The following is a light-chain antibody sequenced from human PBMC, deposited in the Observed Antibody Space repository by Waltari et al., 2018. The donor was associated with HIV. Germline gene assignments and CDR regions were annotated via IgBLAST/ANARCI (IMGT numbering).Light chain of an antibody. Sequence: ATLSCRASQSVNNYLAWYQQKPGQAPRLLIYDASNRATGIPARFSGSGSGTDFTLTISSLEPEDFAVYYCQQRSNWPPLTFGGGTKVEIK. CDR1: QSVNNY. J-gene: IGKJ4*01. CDR3: QQRSNWPPLT. CDR2: DAS. V-gene: IGKV3-11*01.